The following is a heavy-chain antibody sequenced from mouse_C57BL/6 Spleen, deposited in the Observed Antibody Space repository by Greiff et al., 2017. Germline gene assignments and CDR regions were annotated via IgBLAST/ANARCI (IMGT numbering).Heavy chain of an antibody. Sequence: EVKVEESGGGLVQPKGSLKLSCAASGFSFNTYAMNWVRQAPGKGLEWVARIRSKSNNYATYYADSVKDRFTISRDDSESMLYLQMNNLKTEDTAMYYCVRPYYYGSSYGAYWGQGTLVTVSA. CDR3: VRPYYYGSSYGAY. J-gene: IGHJ3*01. CDR2: IRSKSNNYAT. D-gene: IGHD1-1*01. V-gene: IGHV10-1*01. CDR1: GFSFNTYA.